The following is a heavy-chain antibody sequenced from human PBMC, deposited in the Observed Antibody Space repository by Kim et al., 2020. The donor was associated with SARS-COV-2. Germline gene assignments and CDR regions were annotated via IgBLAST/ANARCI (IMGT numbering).Heavy chain of an antibody. Sequence: ASVKVSCKASGYTFTSYGISWVRQAPGQGLEWMGWISAYNGNTNYAQKLQGRVTMTTDTSTSTAYMELRSLRSDDTAVYYCAREQLLWFGESPYYYYGMDVWGQGTTVTVSS. D-gene: IGHD3-10*01. V-gene: IGHV1-18*01. CDR2: ISAYNGNT. CDR3: AREQLLWFGESPYYYYGMDV. CDR1: GYTFTSYG. J-gene: IGHJ6*02.